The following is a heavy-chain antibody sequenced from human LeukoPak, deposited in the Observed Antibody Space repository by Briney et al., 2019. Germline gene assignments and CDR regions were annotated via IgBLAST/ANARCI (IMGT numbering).Heavy chain of an antibody. V-gene: IGHV3-30*03. D-gene: IGHD3-22*01. Sequence: GGSLRLSCAASGFTFSSYGMHWVRQAPGKGLEWVAVISYDGSNKYYADSVKGRFTISRDNSKNTLYLQMNSLRAEDTAVYYCAREIAGYDSSGYYWGQGTLVTVSS. J-gene: IGHJ4*02. CDR3: AREIAGYDSSGYY. CDR1: GFTFSSYG. CDR2: ISYDGSNK.